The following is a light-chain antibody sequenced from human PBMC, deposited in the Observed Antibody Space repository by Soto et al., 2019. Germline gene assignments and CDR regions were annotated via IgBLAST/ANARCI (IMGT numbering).Light chain of an antibody. CDR2: GAA. V-gene: IGKV3-20*01. J-gene: IGKJ5*01. Sequence: EIVLTQSPGTLSSSPGEKATLSCRASQRVNSTYLAWYQQRRGQAPRLLIYGAANRATGIPDRFSGRGSGTDFTLTISRLEPEDFTVYYCQQYGGSITFGQGTRLEIK. CDR3: QQYGGSIT. CDR1: QRVNSTY.